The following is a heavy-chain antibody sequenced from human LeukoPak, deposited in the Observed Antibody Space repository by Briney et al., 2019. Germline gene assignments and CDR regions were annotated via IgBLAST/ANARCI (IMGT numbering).Heavy chain of an antibody. D-gene: IGHD2-2*01. Sequence: SETLSLTCAVYGDFFSGYYWGWIRQPPGKGLEWIGSIYYSGSTYYNPSLKSRVTISVDTSKNQFSLKLSSVTAADTAVYYCAQLGYCSSTSCFWGQGTLVTVSS. V-gene: IGHV4-38-2*01. J-gene: IGHJ4*02. CDR3: AQLGYCSSTSCF. CDR2: IYYSGST. CDR1: GDFFSGYY.